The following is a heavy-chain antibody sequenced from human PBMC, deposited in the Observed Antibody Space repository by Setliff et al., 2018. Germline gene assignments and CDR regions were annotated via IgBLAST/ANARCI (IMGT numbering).Heavy chain of an antibody. CDR1: GFSLSTSLVG. D-gene: IGHD6-19*01. Sequence: SGPTLVNPTQTLTLTCTFSGFSLSTSLVGVGWIRQPPGKALEWLALIYWNDEKRYSPSLKSRLTITKDTSKNQVVLTMTNMDPVDTAVYYCILIGSSADAFDIWGQGTMVTVSS. V-gene: IGHV2-5*01. CDR3: ILIGSSADAFDI. J-gene: IGHJ3*02. CDR2: IYWNDEK.